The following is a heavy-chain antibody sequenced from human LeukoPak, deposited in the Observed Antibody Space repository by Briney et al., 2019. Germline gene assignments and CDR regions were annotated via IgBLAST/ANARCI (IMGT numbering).Heavy chain of an antibody. CDR3: ARSYCSSTSCPLGGY. V-gene: IGHV3-30-3*01. D-gene: IGHD2-2*01. CDR2: ISYDGSNK. J-gene: IGHJ4*02. Sequence: GGSLRLSCAASGFTFSSYAMHWARQAPGKGLEWVAVISYDGSNKYYADSVKGRFTISRDNSKNTLYLQMNSLRAEDTAVYYCARSYCSSTSCPLGGYWGQGTLVTVSS. CDR1: GFTFSSYA.